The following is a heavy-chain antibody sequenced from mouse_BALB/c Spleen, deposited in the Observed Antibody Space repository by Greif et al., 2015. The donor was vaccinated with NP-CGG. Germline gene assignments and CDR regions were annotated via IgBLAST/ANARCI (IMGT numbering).Heavy chain of an antibody. CDR3: ARMGLRRGAFAY. D-gene: IGHD2-4*01. J-gene: IGHJ3*01. Sequence: VQLQQSGAELVKPGASVKLSCTASGFNIKDTYMHWVKQRPEQGLEWIGRIDPANGNTKYDPKFQGKATITADTSSNTAYLQLSSLTSEDTAVYYCARMGLRRGAFAYWGQGTLVTVSA. CDR1: GFNIKDTY. V-gene: IGHV14-3*02. CDR2: IDPANGNT.